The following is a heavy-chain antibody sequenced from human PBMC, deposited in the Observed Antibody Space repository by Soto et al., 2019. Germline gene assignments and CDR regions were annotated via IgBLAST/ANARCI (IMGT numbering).Heavy chain of an antibody. D-gene: IGHD1-26*01. Sequence: QVTLKESGPVLLKPTETLTLTSSVSGFSLSRPRRGVSWIRKPPGKALEGLAHIFWNDERSYNTSLKSSLTVSRDTAKSQVALTMTNGDPVDTCTYFRARALREGLTIYYPDSWGQGTLVTVAS. CDR1: GFSLSRPRRG. CDR2: IFWNDER. V-gene: IGHV2-26*01. CDR3: ARALREGLTIYYPDS. J-gene: IGHJ4*02.